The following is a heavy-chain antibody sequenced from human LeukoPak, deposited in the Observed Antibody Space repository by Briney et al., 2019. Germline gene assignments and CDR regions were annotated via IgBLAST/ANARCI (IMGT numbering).Heavy chain of an antibody. CDR2: INHSGST. J-gene: IGHJ4*02. Sequence: PSETLSLTCAVYGGSFSGYYWSWIRQPPGKGLEWIGEINHSGSTNYNPSLKSRVTISVDTSKNQFSLKLSSVTAADTAVYYCARVQQQLVPAYFDYWGQGTLVTVSS. D-gene: IGHD6-13*01. CDR1: GGSFSGYY. CDR3: ARVQQQLVPAYFDY. V-gene: IGHV4-34*01.